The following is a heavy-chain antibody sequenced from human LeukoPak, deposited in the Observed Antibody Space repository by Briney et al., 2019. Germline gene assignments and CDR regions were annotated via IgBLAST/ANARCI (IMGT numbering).Heavy chain of an antibody. J-gene: IGHJ4*02. CDR2: ISSSSSTI. Sequence: PGGSLRLSCAASGFTFSSYSMNWVRQAPGKGLEWVSYISSSSSTIYYADSVKGRFTISRDNAKNSLYLKMNSLRDEDTAVYYCAREDVSRVDYWGQGTLVTVSS. CDR1: GFTFSSYS. CDR3: AREDVSRVDY. V-gene: IGHV3-48*02.